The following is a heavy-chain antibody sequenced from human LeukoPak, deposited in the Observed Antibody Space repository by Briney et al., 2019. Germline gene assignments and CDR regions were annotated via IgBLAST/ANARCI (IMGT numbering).Heavy chain of an antibody. J-gene: IGHJ4*02. CDR3: VYYDSSGYYYGRLRY. V-gene: IGHV3-23*01. CDR2: ISGDGVNT. CDR1: GFIFSSYS. Sequence: GGSLRLSCAASGFIFSSYSMSWVRQAPEKGLEWVAAISGDGVNTYYADSVKGRFTTSRDNSKNTLYLQMNRLRAEDTAMYYCVYYDSSGYYYGRLRYWGQGALVTVSS. D-gene: IGHD3-22*01.